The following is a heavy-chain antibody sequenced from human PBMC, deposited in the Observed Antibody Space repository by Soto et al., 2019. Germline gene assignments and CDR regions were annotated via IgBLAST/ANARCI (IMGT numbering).Heavy chain of an antibody. D-gene: IGHD5-18*01. CDR2: ISGSGGST. J-gene: IGHJ3*02. Sequence: GPLRVSCAASVFTFSSYAMSWVRQAPGKGLEWVSAISGSGGSTYYADSVKGRFTISRDNSKNTLYLQMNSLRAEDTAVYYCAKARIRGYELDAFDIWGQGTMVTVSS. V-gene: IGHV3-23*01. CDR3: AKARIRGYELDAFDI. CDR1: VFTFSSYA.